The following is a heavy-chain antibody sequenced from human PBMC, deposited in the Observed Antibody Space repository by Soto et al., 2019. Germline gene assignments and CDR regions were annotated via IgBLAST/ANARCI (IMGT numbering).Heavy chain of an antibody. D-gene: IGHD2-15*01. CDR2: IGTAGDT. Sequence: GGSLRLSCAASGFTFSSYDMHWVRQATGKGLEWVSAIGTAGDTYYPGSVKGRFTISRENAKNSSYLQMNSLRAEDTAVYYCARGQLLPNWFDPWGKGTLVTVS. CDR3: ARGQLLPNWFDP. V-gene: IGHV3-13*01. CDR1: GFTFSSYD. J-gene: IGHJ5*02.